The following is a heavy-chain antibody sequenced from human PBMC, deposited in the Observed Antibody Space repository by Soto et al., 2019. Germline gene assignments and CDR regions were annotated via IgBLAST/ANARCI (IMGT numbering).Heavy chain of an antibody. CDR2: SYYSGST. CDR3: ARGPLAAAGDY. Sequence: QVQLQESGPGLVKPSETLSLTCTVSGGSISSYYWCWIRQPPGKGLEWIGYSYYSGSTNYNPSLKSRVTITVDTSKNQFSLKLSSVTAADTAVYYCARGPLAAAGDYWGQGTLVTVSS. D-gene: IGHD6-13*01. J-gene: IGHJ4*02. CDR1: GGSISSYY. V-gene: IGHV4-59*01.